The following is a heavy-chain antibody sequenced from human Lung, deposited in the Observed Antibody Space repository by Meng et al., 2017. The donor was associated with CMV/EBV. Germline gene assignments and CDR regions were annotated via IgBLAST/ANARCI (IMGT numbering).Heavy chain of an antibody. CDR2: VRGKSNSYAT. J-gene: IGHJ4*02. V-gene: IGHV3-73*01. Sequence: GGSXRLXCAASGFTFSAFDMHWVRQASGKGLEWVGRVRGKSNSYATAYGASVEGRFTISRDDSKNTAYLQMNSLKTEDTDVYYCSSTSGGSYDYWVQGTMVTVSS. CDR1: GFTFSAFD. CDR3: SSTSGGSYDY. D-gene: IGHD2-15*01.